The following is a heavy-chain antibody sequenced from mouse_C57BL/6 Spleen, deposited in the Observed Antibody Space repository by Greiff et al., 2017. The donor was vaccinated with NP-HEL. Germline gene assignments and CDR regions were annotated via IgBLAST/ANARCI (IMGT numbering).Heavy chain of an antibody. CDR1: GYTFTDYE. V-gene: IGHV1-15*01. J-gene: IGHJ1*03. CDR2: IDPETGGT. D-gene: IGHD2-1*01. CDR3: TRGDGNCWCFDV. Sequence: QVQLKESGAELVRPGASVTLSCKASGYTFTDYEMHWVKQTPVHGLEWIGAIDPETGGTAYNQKFKGKAILTADKSSSTAYMELRGLTAEDSDVYYCTRGDGNCWCFDVWGTGTTVTVSS.